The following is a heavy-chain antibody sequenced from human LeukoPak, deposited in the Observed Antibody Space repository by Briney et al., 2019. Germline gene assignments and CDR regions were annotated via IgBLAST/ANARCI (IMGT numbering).Heavy chain of an antibody. V-gene: IGHV4-39*07. Sequence: SETLSLTCTVSGGSISSSSYYWGWVRQPPGKGLEWIGEIYHSGSTNYNPSLKSRVTISVDKSKNQFSLKLSSVTAADTAVYYCARVEGIAAAGDAFDIWGQGTMVTVSS. D-gene: IGHD6-13*01. J-gene: IGHJ3*02. CDR2: IYHSGST. CDR1: GGSISSSSYY. CDR3: ARVEGIAAAGDAFDI.